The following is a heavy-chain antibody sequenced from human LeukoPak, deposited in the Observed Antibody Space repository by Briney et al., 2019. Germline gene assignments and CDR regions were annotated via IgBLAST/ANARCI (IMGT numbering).Heavy chain of an antibody. CDR2: IRNEAYGGTT. D-gene: IGHD1-26*01. CDR3: TRDKVGYYFDY. CDR1: GFTFNRNA. Sequence: GGSLRLSCAASGFTFNRNAISWVRQAPGKGLEWVGFIRNEAYGGTTEYAASVKGRFTISRDDSKSIAYLQMNSLKTEDTAVYYCTRDKVGYYFDYWGQGTLVTVSS. V-gene: IGHV3-49*04. J-gene: IGHJ4*02.